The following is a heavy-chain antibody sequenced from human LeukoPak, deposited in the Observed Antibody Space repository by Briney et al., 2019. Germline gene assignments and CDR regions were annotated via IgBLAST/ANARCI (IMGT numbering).Heavy chain of an antibody. J-gene: IGHJ3*02. V-gene: IGHV3-48*02. CDR2: ISSSSSTI. CDR1: GFTFSSYS. Sequence: GGSLRLSCAASGFTFSSYSMNWVRQAPGKGLEWVSYISSSSSTIYYADSMKGRFTISRDNAKNSLYLQMNSLGDEDTAVYYCARDRDYYDSDAFDIWGQGTMVTVSS. D-gene: IGHD3-22*01. CDR3: ARDRDYYDSDAFDI.